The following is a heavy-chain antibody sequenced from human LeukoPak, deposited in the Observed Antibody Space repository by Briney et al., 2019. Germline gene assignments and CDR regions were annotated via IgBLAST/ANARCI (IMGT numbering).Heavy chain of an antibody. V-gene: IGHV3-21*01. J-gene: IGHJ6*03. CDR3: ARELLTYSNHKLGHYMDV. CDR2: ISSSSSSYI. CDR1: GFTFSSYS. D-gene: IGHD4-11*01. Sequence: GGSLRLSCAASGFTFSSYSINWVRQAPGKGLEWVSCISSSSSSYIYYADSGKGRFTISRENAKNSLYLQMNSLRAEDTAVYYCARELLTYSNHKLGHYMDVWGKGTTVTVSS.